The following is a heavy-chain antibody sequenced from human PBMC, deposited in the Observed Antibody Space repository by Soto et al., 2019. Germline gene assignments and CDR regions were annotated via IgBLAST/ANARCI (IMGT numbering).Heavy chain of an antibody. CDR2: IYYSGST. J-gene: IGHJ4*02. CDR1: GGSISSGVYY. Sequence: QVQLQESGPGLVKPSQTLSLTCTVSGGSISSGVYYWSWIRQHPGKGLEWIGYIYYSGSTFYNPSLKSRVTISVDTSKNQFSLQLSSVTAADTAVYYCARGGGPRTNAAWLLYFDYWGQGTLVTVSS. D-gene: IGHD3-9*01. CDR3: ARGGGPRTNAAWLLYFDY. V-gene: IGHV4-31*03.